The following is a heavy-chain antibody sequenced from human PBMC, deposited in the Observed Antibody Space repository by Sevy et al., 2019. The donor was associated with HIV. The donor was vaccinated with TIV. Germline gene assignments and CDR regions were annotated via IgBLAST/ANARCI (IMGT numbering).Heavy chain of an antibody. V-gene: IGHV3-33*01. J-gene: IGHJ4*02. CDR2: IWSDGAYQ. CDR3: ARGGYYYDNAAYYALDS. CDR1: GFTFSNYA. Sequence: GGSLRLSCAATGFTFSNYAMHWVRQAPGEGMEWVAIIWSDGAYQYHGDSVKGRFTISRDNSKNTLYLQMNNVRVEDTAVYYCARGGYYYDNAAYYALDSWGQGTRVPVSS. D-gene: IGHD3-22*01.